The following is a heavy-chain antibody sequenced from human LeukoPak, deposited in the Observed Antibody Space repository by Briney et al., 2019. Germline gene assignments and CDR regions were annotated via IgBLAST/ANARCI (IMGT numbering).Heavy chain of an antibody. CDR3: ARQNNTYHHYNLGWFDP. CDR2: IYYSGST. V-gene: IGHV4-39*01. J-gene: IGHJ5*02. CDR1: GASISSSSYY. D-gene: IGHD5-24*01. Sequence: SETLSLTCTVSGASISSSSYYWGWIRQPPGKGLEWIGSIYYSGSTDYNPSLKSRVSISIDTSKNQFSLQLSSVTPEDTAVYYCARQNNTYHHYNLGWFDPWGQGTLVTVSS.